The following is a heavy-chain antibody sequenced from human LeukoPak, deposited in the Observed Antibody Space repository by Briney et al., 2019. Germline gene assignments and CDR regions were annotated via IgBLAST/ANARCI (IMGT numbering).Heavy chain of an antibody. J-gene: IGHJ6*03. CDR2: IIPIFTTT. Sequence: GASVKVSCKASGGTFSTYTLSWVRQAPGQGLEWMGGIIPIFTTTNYAQKFQGRLTITADESTSTTYMELSSLRSEDTAIYYCARGPLGIVGATNYYYYYMDVWGKGTTVTVSS. D-gene: IGHD1-26*01. CDR3: ARGPLGIVGATNYYYYYMDV. V-gene: IGHV1-69*13. CDR1: GGTFSTYT.